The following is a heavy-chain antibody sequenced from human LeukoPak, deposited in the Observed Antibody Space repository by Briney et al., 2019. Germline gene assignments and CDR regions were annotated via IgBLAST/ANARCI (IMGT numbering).Heavy chain of an antibody. CDR3: ASVAIFGVVIEAYYYMDV. CDR1: GGTFSSYA. V-gene: IGHV1-69*06. D-gene: IGHD3-3*01. Sequence: ASVKVSCTASGGTFSSYAISWVRQAPGQGLEWMGGIIPIFGTANYAQKFQGRVTITADKSTSTAYMELSSLRSEDTAVYYCASVAIFGVVIEAYYYMDVWGKGTTVTVSS. CDR2: IIPIFGTA. J-gene: IGHJ6*03.